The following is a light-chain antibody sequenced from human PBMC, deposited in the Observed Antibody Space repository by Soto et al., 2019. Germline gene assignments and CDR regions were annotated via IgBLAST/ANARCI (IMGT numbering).Light chain of an antibody. V-gene: IGLV2-23*01. CDR2: EGS. CDR1: SSDVGSYNL. CDR3: CSYAGSSTWV. Sequence: QSALTQPASVSGSPGQSITISCTGTSSDVGSYNLVSWYQQHPGKAPKLMIYEGSKRPSGLSNRFSGSKSGNTASLTISGLQAEDEADYYCCSYAGSSTWVFGGGTKLTV. J-gene: IGLJ3*02.